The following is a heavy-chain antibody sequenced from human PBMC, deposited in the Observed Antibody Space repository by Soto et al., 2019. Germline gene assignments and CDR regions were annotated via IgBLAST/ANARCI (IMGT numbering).Heavy chain of an antibody. CDR1: GGTFSSYA. Sequence: SVKVSCKASGGTFSSYAITWVRQAPGQGLEWMGGIMPIFGTANYAQKFQGRVTISADESPSTAYMALSSRTPEDTAVYYCARDDEIGADCSGSSCRQSHYYGMDIWGQGTTVTVSS. J-gene: IGHJ6*02. V-gene: IGHV1-69*13. CDR3: ARDDEIGADCSGSSCRQSHYYGMDI. D-gene: IGHD2-15*01. CDR2: IMPIFGTA.